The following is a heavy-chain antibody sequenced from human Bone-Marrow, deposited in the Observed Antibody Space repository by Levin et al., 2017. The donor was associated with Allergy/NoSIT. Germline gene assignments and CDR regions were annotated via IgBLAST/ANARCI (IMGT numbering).Heavy chain of an antibody. V-gene: IGHV1-69*13. CDR2: IIPVFGTT. CDR3: ARVVCSSSTCYSFYYFDF. J-gene: IGHJ4*02. D-gene: IGHD2-2*01. Sequence: EASVKVSCKTSEDTFSNYAITWVRQAPGQGVEWMGGIIPVFGTTNYARKFQDRVTITADESTNTAYMELSRLSSDDTAMYYCARVVCSSSTCYSFYYFDFWGQGTLVTVSS. CDR1: EDTFSNYA.